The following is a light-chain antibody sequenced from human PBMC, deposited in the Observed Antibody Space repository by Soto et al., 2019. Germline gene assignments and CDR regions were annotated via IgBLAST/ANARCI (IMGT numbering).Light chain of an antibody. V-gene: IGLV1-40*01. CDR3: QSYDNSLSVYV. Sequence: LTQPHSVSESPGKTVTISCTRSSGSIASNYVHWYQQLPGTAPKLLIYGNSNRPSGVPDRFSGSKSGTSASLAITGLQAEDEADYYCQSYDNSLSVYVFGTGTKLTVL. CDR1: SGSIASNY. CDR2: GNS. J-gene: IGLJ1*01.